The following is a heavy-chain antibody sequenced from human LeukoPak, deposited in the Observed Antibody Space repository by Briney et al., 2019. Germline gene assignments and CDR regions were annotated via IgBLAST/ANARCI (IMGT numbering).Heavy chain of an antibody. J-gene: IGHJ5*02. Sequence: PGGSLRLSCAASGFTFSSYAMSWVRQAPGRGLEWVSAISASGDRTYYADSVKGRFTISRDNSKNTLYLQMNSLRAEDTAVYSCAKNGEVLSWFDPWGQGTLVTLSS. CDR3: AKNGEVLSWFDP. CDR2: ISASGDRT. CDR1: GFTFSSYA. D-gene: IGHD3-10*01. V-gene: IGHV3-23*01.